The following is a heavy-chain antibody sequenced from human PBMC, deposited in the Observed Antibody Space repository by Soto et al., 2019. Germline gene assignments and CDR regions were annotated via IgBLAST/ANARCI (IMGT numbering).Heavy chain of an antibody. J-gene: IGHJ6*02. CDR1: GYSFTTYW. Sequence: GESLKISCKGSGYSFTTYWIAWVRQMPGKGLEWVGIIYPGDSDTRYSPSFQGQVTISADKSISTAYLQWSSLKASDTAMYYCARQDSVFGVVSLRHYGMDVWGQGTTVTVSS. CDR3: ARQDSVFGVVSLRHYGMDV. D-gene: IGHD3-3*01. V-gene: IGHV5-51*01. CDR2: IYPGDSDT.